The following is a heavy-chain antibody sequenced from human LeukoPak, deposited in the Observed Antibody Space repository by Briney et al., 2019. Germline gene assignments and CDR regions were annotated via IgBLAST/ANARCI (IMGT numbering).Heavy chain of an antibody. Sequence: PSETLSLTCTVSGGSISSYYWSWIRQPPGKGLEWIGSIYYSGSTYYNPSLKSRVTISVDTSKNQFSLKLSSVTAADTAVYYCARGPNYDFWSGYYGDFDYWGQGTLVTVSS. CDR3: ARGPNYDFWSGYYGDFDY. CDR2: IYYSGST. V-gene: IGHV4-59*12. CDR1: GGSISSYY. D-gene: IGHD3-3*01. J-gene: IGHJ4*02.